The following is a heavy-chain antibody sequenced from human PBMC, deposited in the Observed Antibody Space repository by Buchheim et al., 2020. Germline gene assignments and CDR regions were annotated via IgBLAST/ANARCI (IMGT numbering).Heavy chain of an antibody. CDR2: ISYDGSNK. V-gene: IGHV3-30*04. CDR3: ARGSQGYYDSIIDY. Sequence: QVRLVESGGGVVQPGRSLRLSCAASGFTFSSYAMHWVRQAPGKGLEWVAVISYDGSNKYYADSVKGRFTISRDNSKNTLYLQMNSLRAEDTAVYYCARGSQGYYDSIIDYWGQGTL. D-gene: IGHD3-22*01. J-gene: IGHJ4*02. CDR1: GFTFSSYA.